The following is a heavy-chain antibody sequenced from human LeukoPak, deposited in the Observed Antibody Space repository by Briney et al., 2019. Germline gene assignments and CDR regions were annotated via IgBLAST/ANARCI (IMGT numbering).Heavy chain of an antibody. Sequence: GGTLTLSCTASGFTFSSYTMSWVRQAPGKGLEWVAVISGSGDRTYYADSVKGRFTISRDNSKKTLYLQMNSLRAEDTAVYYCASAAMVWGADYFDYWGQGTLVTVSS. V-gene: IGHV3-23*01. D-gene: IGHD3-10*01. J-gene: IGHJ4*02. CDR3: ASAAMVWGADYFDY. CDR1: GFTFSSYT. CDR2: ISGSGDRT.